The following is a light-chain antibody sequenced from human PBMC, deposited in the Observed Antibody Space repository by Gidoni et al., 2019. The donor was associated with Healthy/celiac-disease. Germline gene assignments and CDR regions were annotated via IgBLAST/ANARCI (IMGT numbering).Light chain of an antibody. CDR2: DDS. Sequence: SYVLTQPPSVSVPPGQTARITCGGNNIGSKSVHWYQQKPGQAPVLVVYDDSDRPSWIPERFSGSNSGNTATLTISRVEAGDEADYYCQVWDSSSDHVVFGGGTKLTVL. J-gene: IGLJ2*01. CDR3: QVWDSSSDHVV. V-gene: IGLV3-21*02. CDR1: NIGSKS.